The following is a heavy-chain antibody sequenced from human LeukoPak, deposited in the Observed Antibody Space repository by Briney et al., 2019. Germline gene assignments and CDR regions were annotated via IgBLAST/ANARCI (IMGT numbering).Heavy chain of an antibody. CDR2: IHYSGST. D-gene: IGHD1-26*01. J-gene: IGHJ4*02. CDR3: ARQFSGSYSHFDY. CDR1: DGSISNYY. V-gene: IGHV4-59*08. Sequence: SETLSLTCAISDGSISNYYWNWIRQSPGKGLEWIGHIHYSGSTNYNPSLKSRVTISVDTSKNQFSLKLSSVTAADTAVYYCARQFSGSYSHFDYWGQGTLVTVSS.